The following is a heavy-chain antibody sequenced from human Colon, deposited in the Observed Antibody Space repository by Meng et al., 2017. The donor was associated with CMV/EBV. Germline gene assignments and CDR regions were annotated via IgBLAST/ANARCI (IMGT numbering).Heavy chain of an antibody. J-gene: IGHJ4*02. CDR1: GFTFSSYA. D-gene: IGHD3-16*02. Sequence: LSLTCAASGFTFSSYAMSWVRQAPGKGLEWVSAISGSGGSTYYADSVKGRLTISRDNSKNTLYLQMNSLRAEDTAVYYCAKSVITFGGVIQSFDYWGQGTLVTVSS. CDR3: AKSVITFGGVIQSFDY. CDR2: ISGSGGST. V-gene: IGHV3-23*01.